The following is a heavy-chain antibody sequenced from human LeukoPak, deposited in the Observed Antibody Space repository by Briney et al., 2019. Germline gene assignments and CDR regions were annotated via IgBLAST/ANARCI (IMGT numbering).Heavy chain of an antibody. V-gene: IGHV3-23*01. CDR2: SGSGGNT. D-gene: IGHD3-10*01. J-gene: IGHJ6*03. CDR1: GFTFRRYG. Sequence: GGSLRLSCAASGFTFRRYGMTWVRQAPGKGLEWVSSSGSGGNTYYADSVKGRFTVSRDNSKNTLYLQMNSLRAEDTAVYFCATPAPHGSDPSLYYYYMDVWGKGTTVTISS. CDR3: ATPAPHGSDPSLYYYYMDV.